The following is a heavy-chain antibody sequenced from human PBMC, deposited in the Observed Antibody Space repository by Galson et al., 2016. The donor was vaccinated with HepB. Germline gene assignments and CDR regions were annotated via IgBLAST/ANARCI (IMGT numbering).Heavy chain of an antibody. V-gene: IGHV3-21*01. D-gene: IGHD3-10*01. CDR2: IISSSSYI. J-gene: IGHJ6*02. CDR1: GFTFSSYS. Sequence: SLRLSCAASGFTFSSYSMSWVRQAPGKGLEWVSSIISSSSYIYYADPVKGRFTISRDNAKNSLYLQMNSLRAEDTAVCYCARVELYYYYAMDVWGQGTTVTVSS. CDR3: ARVELYYYYAMDV.